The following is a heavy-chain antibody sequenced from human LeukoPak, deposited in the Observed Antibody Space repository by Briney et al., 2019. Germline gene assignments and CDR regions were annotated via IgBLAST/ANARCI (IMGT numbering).Heavy chain of an antibody. CDR1: GFTFSTYS. CDR2: ISANGGDT. CDR3: AKITPDSSTWYGVFDP. D-gene: IGHD6-13*01. J-gene: IGHJ5*02. Sequence: GGSLRLSCAASGFTFSTYSMSWVRQAPGKGLEWVSAISANGGDTYYADSVKGRFTISRDNSRSTLYLQMNSLRAEDTAVYYCAKITPDSSTWYGVFDPWGQGTLVTVSS. V-gene: IGHV3-23*01.